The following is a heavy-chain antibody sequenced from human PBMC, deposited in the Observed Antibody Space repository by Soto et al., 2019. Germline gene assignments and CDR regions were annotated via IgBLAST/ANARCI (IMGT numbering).Heavy chain of an antibody. D-gene: IGHD3-22*01. J-gene: IGHJ4*02. CDR1: GFTFRSYW. V-gene: IGHV3-74*01. CDR2: INSDGSST. CDR3: AKNPGYYYDSTGYHFDY. Sequence: PGGSLRLSCAASGFTFRSYWMHWVRQAPGKGLVWVSRINSDGSSTTYADSVKGRFTISRDNSKNTLYLQMNSLRAEDTAVYYCAKNPGYYYDSTGYHFDYWGQGTLVTVSS.